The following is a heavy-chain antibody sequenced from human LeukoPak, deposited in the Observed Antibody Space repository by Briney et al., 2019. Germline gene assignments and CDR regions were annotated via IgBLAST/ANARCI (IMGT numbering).Heavy chain of an antibody. CDR1: GYTLTSYY. J-gene: IGHJ6*02. D-gene: IGHD4-17*01. V-gene: IGHV1-46*01. Sequence: ASVKVSCKASGYTLTSYYMHWVRQAPGQGLEWMGIINPSGGSTSYAQKFQGRVTMTRDTSTSTVYMELSSLRSEDTAVYYCARDFGGYGDLFYYYYGMDVWGQGTTVTVSS. CDR3: ARDFGGYGDLFYYYYGMDV. CDR2: INPSGGST.